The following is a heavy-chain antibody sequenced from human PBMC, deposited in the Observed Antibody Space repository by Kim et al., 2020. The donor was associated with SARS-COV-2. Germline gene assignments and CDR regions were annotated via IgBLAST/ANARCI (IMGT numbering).Heavy chain of an antibody. CDR2: INPYGST. V-gene: IGHV4-34*01. CDR1: GASFSGYY. Sequence: SETLSLTCTVSGASFSGYYWTWIRQPPGKVLEWVGEINPYGSTNYNPSLKGRGTISVDTSKNQLSLKLRSVTAADTAVYYCARWSRPDDYWGQGTLVTVSS. J-gene: IGHJ4*02. D-gene: IGHD3-3*01. CDR3: ARWSRPDDY.